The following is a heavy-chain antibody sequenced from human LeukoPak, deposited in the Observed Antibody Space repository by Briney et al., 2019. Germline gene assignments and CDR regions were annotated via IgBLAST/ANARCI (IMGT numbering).Heavy chain of an antibody. D-gene: IGHD1-26*01. J-gene: IGHJ5*02. CDR3: WGGGPQARELVFGP. CDR1: GLTFSAYS. V-gene: IGHV3-64*02. Sequence: GGSLRLSCAASGLTFSAYSMHWGRQSPGEGLEYVSAISGNGGSTFYADSVKGRFTISGDNYMNTLYLQMCSLRAEDMPVCYCWGGGPQARELVFGPWGRGTLVTVSS. CDR2: ISGNGGST.